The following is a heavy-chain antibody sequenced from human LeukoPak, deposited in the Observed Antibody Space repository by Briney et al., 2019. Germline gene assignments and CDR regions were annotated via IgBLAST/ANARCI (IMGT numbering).Heavy chain of an antibody. CDR1: GGSFSGYY. V-gene: IGHV4-34*01. CDR3: ARGNSSHHGASHRRLGYDYYYLDV. Sequence: SETLSLTCAVYGGSFSGYYWSWIRQPPGKGLEWIGDINHSGSTNYNPSLKSRVTISIDTSKNQFSLKLSSLTAADTALYYCARGNSSHHGASHRRLGYDYYYLDVWDKGTTVIVSS. CDR2: INHSGST. J-gene: IGHJ6*03. D-gene: IGHD6-19*01.